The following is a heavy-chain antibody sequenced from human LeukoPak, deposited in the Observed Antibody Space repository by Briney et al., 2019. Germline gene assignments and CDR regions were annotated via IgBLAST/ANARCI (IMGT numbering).Heavy chain of an antibody. V-gene: IGHV3-72*01. J-gene: IGHJ4*02. CDR3: VGGGSSGLIAY. CDR2: TRNKANSHTT. CDR1: GFTFSDHY. Sequence: GGSLRLSCAASGFTFSDHYMHWVRQAAGRGLEWVARTRNKANSHTTEYAASVKGRFTISRDDSKNSLYLQMNSLKTEDTAVYYCVGGGSSGLIAYWGQGTLVTVSS. D-gene: IGHD6-19*01.